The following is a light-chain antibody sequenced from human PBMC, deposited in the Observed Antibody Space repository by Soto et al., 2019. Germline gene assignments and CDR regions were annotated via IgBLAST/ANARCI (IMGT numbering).Light chain of an antibody. CDR2: AAS. J-gene: IGKJ1*01. CDR3: QRYNSAPWT. V-gene: IGKV1-27*01. Sequence: DIQMTQSPSSLSASVGDRVTITCRASQGISNYLAWYQQKPGKVPKLLIYAASTLQSGVPSRFSGSGSGTDFTLNISSLQHEDVATYYCQRYNSAPWTFGQGTKVEIK. CDR1: QGISNY.